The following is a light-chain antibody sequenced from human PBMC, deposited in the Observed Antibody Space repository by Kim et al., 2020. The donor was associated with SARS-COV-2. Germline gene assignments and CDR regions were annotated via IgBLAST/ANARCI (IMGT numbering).Light chain of an antibody. Sequence: EILLTQSPGTLSLSPGERATLSCRANQRISSNYLAWYQHKPGQSPRLLIHEASNRATGIPDRFSGSGSGTDFTLTISRLEPEDFAVYYCHQYIRSPYSFGQGTKLEI. CDR1: QRISSNY. CDR3: HQYIRSPYS. V-gene: IGKV3-20*01. CDR2: EAS. J-gene: IGKJ2*03.